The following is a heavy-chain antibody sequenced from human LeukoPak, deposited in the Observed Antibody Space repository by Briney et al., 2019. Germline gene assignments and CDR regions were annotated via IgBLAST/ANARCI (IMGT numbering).Heavy chain of an antibody. Sequence: AGGSLILSCAASGFTFSSYEMNWVRQAPGKGLDWVSYISSSGITIYYADSVKGRFIISRDNAKNSLHLQMNSLRAEDTAVYYCARNCSGGSCYGDYWGQGTLVTVSS. CDR1: GFTFSSYE. CDR2: ISSSGITI. CDR3: ARNCSGGSCYGDY. J-gene: IGHJ4*02. D-gene: IGHD2-15*01. V-gene: IGHV3-48*03.